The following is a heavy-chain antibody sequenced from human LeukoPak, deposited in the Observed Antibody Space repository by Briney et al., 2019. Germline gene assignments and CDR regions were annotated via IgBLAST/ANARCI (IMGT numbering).Heavy chain of an antibody. D-gene: IGHD6-13*01. J-gene: IGHJ4*02. CDR2: INHSGST. Sequence: SETLSLTCAVYGGSFSGYYWSWIRQPPGKGLEWIGEINHSGSTNYNPSLKSRVTISVDTSKNQFSLKLSSVTAADTAVYYCATWYSSSWYEVDYWGQGTLVTVSS. CDR3: ATWYSSSWYEVDY. V-gene: IGHV4-34*01. CDR1: GGSFSGYY.